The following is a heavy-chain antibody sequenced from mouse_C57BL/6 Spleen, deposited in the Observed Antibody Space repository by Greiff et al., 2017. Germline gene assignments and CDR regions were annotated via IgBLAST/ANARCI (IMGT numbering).Heavy chain of an antibody. CDR2: ISSGSSTI. V-gene: IGHV5-17*01. D-gene: IGHD2-3*01. Sequence: EVQLVESGGGLVKPGGSLKLSCAASGFTFSDYGMHWVRQAPEKGLEWVAYISSGSSTIYYADTVKGRFTISRDNAKNTLFLQMTRLRSEDTAMYYCARRKIYDGYHGAMDYWGQGTSVTVAS. CDR3: ARRKIYDGYHGAMDY. J-gene: IGHJ4*01. CDR1: GFTFSDYG.